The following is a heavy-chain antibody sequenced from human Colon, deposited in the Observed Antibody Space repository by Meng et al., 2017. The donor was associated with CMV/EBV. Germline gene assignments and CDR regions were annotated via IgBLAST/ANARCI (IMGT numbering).Heavy chain of an antibody. D-gene: IGHD3-10*01. Sequence: QIPFEESGPTLVKPTQTLTLTCTFSGFSLSTIGMGVGWIRQPPGKALEWLGVIYWDDDKRYSPSLKSRLTITKDTSKNQVVLTMTNLDPLDTATYYCAHRPYGSGSYFFDYWGQGTLVTVSS. CDR1: GFSLSTIGMG. J-gene: IGHJ4*02. V-gene: IGHV2-5*02. CDR3: AHRPYGSGSYFFDY. CDR2: IYWDDDK.